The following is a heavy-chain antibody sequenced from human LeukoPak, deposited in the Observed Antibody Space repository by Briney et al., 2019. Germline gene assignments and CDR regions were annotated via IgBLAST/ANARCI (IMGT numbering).Heavy chain of an antibody. Sequence: GASVKVSCKASGYTFTSYGVTWVRQAPGQGLEWMGWISPYNGNTNYAQKLQGRVTMTTDTSTSTAYMELRSLRSDDTAVYYCATLEYCSGGGCYGSDFDYWGQGTLVTVSS. J-gene: IGHJ4*02. CDR2: ISPYNGNT. D-gene: IGHD2-15*01. CDR1: GYTFTSYG. V-gene: IGHV1-18*01. CDR3: ATLEYCSGGGCYGSDFDY.